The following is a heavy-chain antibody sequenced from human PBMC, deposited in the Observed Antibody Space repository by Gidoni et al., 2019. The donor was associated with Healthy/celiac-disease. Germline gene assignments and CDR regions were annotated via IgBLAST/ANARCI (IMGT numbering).Heavy chain of an antibody. V-gene: IGHV3-30*18. CDR2: IAYDGSNK. Sequence: QVQLVESGGGVVQPGRSLRLSCAASGFTFSSYGMHWVRQAPGKGREWVAFIAYDGSNKFYSDSVKGRFTISRDNSKNTLYLQMNSLRAEDTAVYYCAKDYHYGMDVWGQGTTVTVS. CDR3: AKDYHYGMDV. CDR1: GFTFSSYG. J-gene: IGHJ6*02.